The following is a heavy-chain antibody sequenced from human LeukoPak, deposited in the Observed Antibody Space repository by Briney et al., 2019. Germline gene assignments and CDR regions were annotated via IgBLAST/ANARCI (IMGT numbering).Heavy chain of an antibody. CDR1: GFTFSSYG. CDR3: ASRPLSGRSTWYTLDF. J-gene: IGHJ4*02. D-gene: IGHD6-13*01. CDR2: ISYDGRNK. V-gene: IGHV3-30*03. Sequence: GGSLRLSCAPSGFTFSSYGMHWVRQAPGKGLEWVAVISYDGRNKYYADSVKGRFTISRDNSKNTLYLQMNSLRVEDTGIYYCASRPLSGRSTWYTLDFWGQGVLVTVSS.